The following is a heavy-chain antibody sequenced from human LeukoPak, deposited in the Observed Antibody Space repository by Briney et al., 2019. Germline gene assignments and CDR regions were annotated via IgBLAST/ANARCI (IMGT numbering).Heavy chain of an antibody. CDR1: GFTFSSYW. D-gene: IGHD2-2*03. CDR3: ARGTGYCSSTSCYPFDY. V-gene: IGHV3-74*01. Sequence: PGGSLRLSCAASGFTFSSYWMHWVRQAPGKGLVWVSRINTDGSSTSYADSVKGRFTISRDNAKNTLYLQMNSLRAEDTAVYYCARGTGYCSSTSCYPFDYWGQGTLVTVSS. J-gene: IGHJ4*02. CDR2: INTDGSST.